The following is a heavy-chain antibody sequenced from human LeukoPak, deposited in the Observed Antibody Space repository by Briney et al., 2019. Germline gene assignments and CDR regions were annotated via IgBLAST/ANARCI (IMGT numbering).Heavy chain of an antibody. CDR2: ISYDGSNK. Sequence: GGSLRLSCAASGFTFSSYAMHWVRQAPGKGLEWVAVISYDGSNKYYADSVKGRFTISRDNSKNTLYLQMNSLRAEDTAVYYCARDNYDFWSGTFFWGQGTLVTVSS. J-gene: IGHJ4*02. V-gene: IGHV3-30-3*01. CDR1: GFTFSSYA. D-gene: IGHD3-3*01. CDR3: ARDNYDFWSGTFF.